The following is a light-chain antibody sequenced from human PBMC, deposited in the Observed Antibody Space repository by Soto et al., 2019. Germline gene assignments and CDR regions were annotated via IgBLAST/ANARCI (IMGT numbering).Light chain of an antibody. CDR3: ATCDDSLSGSVV. J-gene: IGLJ2*01. CDR2: RNN. V-gene: IGLV1-47*01. CDR1: NSNIGGTNY. Sequence: QSVLTQPPAASGTPGQRVTISCSGSNSNIGGTNYVYWYQQLPGTAPKLLIYRNNQRPSGVPDRFSGSKSGTSASLAISGLRSEDEADYYCATCDDSLSGSVVFGVGTKLTVL.